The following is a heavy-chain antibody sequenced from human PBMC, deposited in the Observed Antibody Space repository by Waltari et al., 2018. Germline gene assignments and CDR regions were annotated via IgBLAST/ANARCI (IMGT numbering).Heavy chain of an antibody. Sequence: QVQLQQWGAGLLKPSETLSLTCAVYGGSFSGYYWSWIRQRPGKGLEWIGELNHSGSTNYNPSLKIRVTISVYTSKNQFSLKLSSVTAADTAVYYCARVDYGSGMDVWGQGTTVTVSS. CDR3: ARVDYGSGMDV. V-gene: IGHV4-34*01. D-gene: IGHD4-17*01. CDR1: GGSFSGYY. J-gene: IGHJ6*02. CDR2: LNHSGST.